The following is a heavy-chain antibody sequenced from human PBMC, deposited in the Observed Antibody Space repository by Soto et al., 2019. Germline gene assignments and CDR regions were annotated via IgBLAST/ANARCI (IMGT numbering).Heavy chain of an antibody. Sequence: QVQLVQSGAEVKKPGSSVKVSCKASGGTFSSYTIRWVRQAPGQGLEWMGRIIPILGIANYAQKFQGRVTITADKSTSTAYMELSSRRAEDTGVYYCASDQGVAGVLDYWGHGTLVTVSS. V-gene: IGHV1-69*02. J-gene: IGHJ4*01. D-gene: IGHD6-19*01. CDR2: IIPILGIA. CDR3: ASDQGVAGVLDY. CDR1: GGTFSSYT.